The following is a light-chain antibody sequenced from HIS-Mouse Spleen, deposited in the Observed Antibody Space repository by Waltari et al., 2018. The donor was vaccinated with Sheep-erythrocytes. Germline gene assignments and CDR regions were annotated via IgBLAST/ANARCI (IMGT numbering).Light chain of an antibody. V-gene: IGLV3-21*02. CDR1: NIRSQS. J-gene: IGLJ2*01. CDR3: QVWDSSSDHVV. CDR2: DDS. Sequence: SYVLTQPPSVSVAPGQTARTTCGGNNIRSQSVHWYQQKPGQAPVLVVYDDSDRPSGITERFSGSNSGNTATLTISRVEAGDEADYYCQVWDSSSDHVVFGGGTKLTVL.